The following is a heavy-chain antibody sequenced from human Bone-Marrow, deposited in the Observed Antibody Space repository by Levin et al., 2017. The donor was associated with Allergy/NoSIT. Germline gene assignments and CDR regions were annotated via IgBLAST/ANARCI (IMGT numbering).Heavy chain of an antibody. CDR2: INPASGSA. J-gene: IGHJ4*02. CDR3: ARGEGWLPNFDF. D-gene: IGHD6-19*01. Sequence: GASVKVSCKASGYILSTYWMHWVRQGPGEGLEWMGVINPASGSASYPQNFRGRVTMTRDTSTNTVYMEINSLRSEDTAVYFCARGEGWLPNFDFWGQGTLVTVSS. V-gene: IGHV1-46*03. CDR1: GYILSTYW.